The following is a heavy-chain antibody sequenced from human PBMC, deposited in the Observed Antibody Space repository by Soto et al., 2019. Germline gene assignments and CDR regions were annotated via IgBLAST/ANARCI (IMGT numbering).Heavy chain of an antibody. J-gene: IGHJ6*03. V-gene: IGHV5-51*01. CDR1: GYSCTSYW. CDR3: ARQDYDYICGSYRPDYYDYMDV. CDR2: IYPGDSDT. D-gene: IGHD3-16*02. Sequence: PGESLKISCKGSGYSCTSYWIGWVRQMPGKGLKWMGIIYPGDSDTRYSPSFQGQVTISADKSISTAYLQWSSLKVSDTAMYYCARQDYDYICGSYRPDYYDYMDVGGKGTTVTVSS.